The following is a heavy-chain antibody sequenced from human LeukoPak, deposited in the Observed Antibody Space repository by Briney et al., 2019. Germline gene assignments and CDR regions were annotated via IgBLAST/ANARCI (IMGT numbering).Heavy chain of an antibody. CDR2: INPSGGST. Sequence: GASVKVSCKASGYIFIIYYMHWVRQAPGQGLEWMGIINPSGGSTSYAQKFQGRVTMTRDTSTSTVYMELSSLRSEDTAVYYCARDESTSILWWWGQGTLVTVSS. V-gene: IGHV1-46*01. CDR1: GYIFIIYY. J-gene: IGHJ1*01. CDR3: ARDESTSILWW. D-gene: IGHD2-21*01.